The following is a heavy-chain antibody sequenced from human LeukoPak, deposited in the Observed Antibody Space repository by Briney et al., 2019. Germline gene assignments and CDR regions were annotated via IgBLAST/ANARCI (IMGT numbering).Heavy chain of an antibody. D-gene: IGHD3-3*01. CDR2: ISAYNGNT. CDR3: ARDPSRATYYDFWSGYYTLDY. V-gene: IGHV1-18*01. J-gene: IGHJ4*02. Sequence: ASVKVSCKASGYTFTSYGISWVRQAPGQGLEWMGWISAYNGNTNYAQKLQGRVTMTTDTSTSTAYMELRSLGSDDTAVYYCARDPSRATYYDFWSGYYTLDYWGQGTLVTVSS. CDR1: GYTFTSYG.